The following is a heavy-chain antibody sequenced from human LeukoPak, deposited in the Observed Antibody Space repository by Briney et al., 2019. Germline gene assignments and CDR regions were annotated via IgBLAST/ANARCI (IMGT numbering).Heavy chain of an antibody. CDR1: GFTFSSYA. D-gene: IGHD3-10*01. J-gene: IGHJ4*02. CDR3: ATRETTMVRGVIAY. V-gene: IGHV3-23*01. CDR2: ISNGGSGT. Sequence: PGGSLRLSCAASGFTFSSYAMSWVRQAPGKGLEWVSAISNGGSGTYYADSVKGRFTMSRDNSKNTLYLQMNSLRAEDTAVYYCATRETTMVRGVIAYWGQGTLVTVSS.